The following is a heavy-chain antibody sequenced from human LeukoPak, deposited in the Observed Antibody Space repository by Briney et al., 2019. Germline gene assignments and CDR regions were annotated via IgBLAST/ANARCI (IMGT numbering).Heavy chain of an antibody. Sequence: SETLSLTCTVSGGSIRSYYWSWIRQPPGKGLEWIGYIYYSGSTNYNPSLKSRVTVSVDTSKNQFSLKLSSVSAADTAVYYCARGGGLNYYYYYMDVWGKGTTVTISS. CDR3: ARGGGLNYYYYYMDV. D-gene: IGHD3-16*01. CDR1: GGSIRSYY. CDR2: IYYSGST. J-gene: IGHJ6*03. V-gene: IGHV4-59*01.